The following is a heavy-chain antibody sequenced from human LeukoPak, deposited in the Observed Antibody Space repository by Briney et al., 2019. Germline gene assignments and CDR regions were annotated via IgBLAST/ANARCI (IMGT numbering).Heavy chain of an antibody. CDR3: ARDRASYYYDSSGYLIDY. Sequence: GGSLRLSCAASGFTFSSYAMHWVRQAPGKGLEWVAVISYDGSNKYYADSVKGRFTISRDNSKNTLYLQMNSLRAEDTAVYYCARDRASYYYDSSGYLIDYWGQGTLVTVSS. J-gene: IGHJ4*02. D-gene: IGHD3-22*01. CDR2: ISYDGSNK. CDR1: GFTFSSYA. V-gene: IGHV3-30-3*01.